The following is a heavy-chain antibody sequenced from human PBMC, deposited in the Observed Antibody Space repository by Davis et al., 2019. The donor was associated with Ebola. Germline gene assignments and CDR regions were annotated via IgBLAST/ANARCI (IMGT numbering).Heavy chain of an antibody. Sequence: GESLKISCAASGFTFSTYRMNWVRQAPGKGLEWLSYITSSTSATYYADSVKGRFTISRDNAKNSLYLQMNSLRDEDTALYYCARDRGGGYSGYEPFDYWGQGTLVTVSS. CDR2: ITSSTSAT. CDR1: GFTFSTYR. CDR3: ARDRGGGYSGYEPFDY. D-gene: IGHD5-12*01. V-gene: IGHV3-48*02. J-gene: IGHJ4*02.